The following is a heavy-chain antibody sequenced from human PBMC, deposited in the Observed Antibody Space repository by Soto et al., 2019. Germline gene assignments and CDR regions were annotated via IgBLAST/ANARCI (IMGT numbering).Heavy chain of an antibody. J-gene: IGHJ5*02. V-gene: IGHV3-7*01. CDR2: IKPDESEK. CDR1: GFTFSDSW. CDR3: XXXXXNYAS. Sequence: EVQLVESGGGLVQPGGSLRLSCTASGFTFSDSWMTWVRQAPGKGLEWVARIKPDESEKKYADSVKGRFSISRDNAKNSXXLXXXXLRXXXTXXXXXXXXXXNYASWGQGTLVTVSS. D-gene: IGHD1-7*01.